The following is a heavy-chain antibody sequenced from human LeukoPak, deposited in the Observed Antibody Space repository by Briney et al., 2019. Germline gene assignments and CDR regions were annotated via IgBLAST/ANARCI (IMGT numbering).Heavy chain of an antibody. J-gene: IGHJ4*02. CDR1: GFTFSNYA. D-gene: IGHD6-25*01. Sequence: GGSLRLSCAASGFTFSNYAMNWVRQAPGKGLEWVSTISSGGGSTYYADSVKGRLTISRDNSRDTLYLQIDSLRAEDTAVYYCARGYSSGRVDYWGQGTLVTVSS. CDR2: ISSGGGST. CDR3: ARGYSSGRVDY. V-gene: IGHV3-23*01.